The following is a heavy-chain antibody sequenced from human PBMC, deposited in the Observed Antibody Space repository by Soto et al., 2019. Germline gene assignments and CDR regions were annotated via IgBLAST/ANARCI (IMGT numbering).Heavy chain of an antibody. D-gene: IGHD3-22*01. CDR1: GFTFSSYA. CDR3: ASLYYYDSSGYYYGRYYFDY. Sequence: GGSLRLSCAASGFTFSSYAMHWVRQAPGKGLEWVAVISYDGSNKYYADSVKGRFTISRDNSKNTLYLQMNSLRAEDTAVYYCASLYYYDSSGYYYGRYYFDYWGQGTLVTVSS. V-gene: IGHV3-30-3*01. CDR2: ISYDGSNK. J-gene: IGHJ4*02.